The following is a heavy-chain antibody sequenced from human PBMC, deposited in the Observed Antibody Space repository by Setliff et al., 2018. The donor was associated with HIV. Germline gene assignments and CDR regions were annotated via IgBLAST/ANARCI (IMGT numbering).Heavy chain of an antibody. D-gene: IGHD5-18*01. CDR1: GYTFINFG. V-gene: IGHV1-18*04. Sequence: ASVKVSCKASGYTFINFGITWVRQAPGQGLEWVGYISGYNGNTKYAQNVQGRVTMTTDTSTSTAYMELRSLRYDDTAVYYCARDPRSGYDSDTAMVTVYYYYMDVWVKGTTVTVSS. J-gene: IGHJ6*03. CDR3: ARDPRSGYDSDTAMVTVYYYYMDV. CDR2: ISGYNGNT.